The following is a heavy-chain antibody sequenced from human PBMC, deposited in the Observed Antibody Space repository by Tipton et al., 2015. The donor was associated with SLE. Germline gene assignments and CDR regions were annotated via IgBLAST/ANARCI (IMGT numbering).Heavy chain of an antibody. V-gene: IGHV4-39*07. CDR3: ARGGGDRSSCQDFDH. D-gene: IGHD6-13*01. J-gene: IGHJ4*02. CDR1: GDSVSNAHYY. Sequence: GLVKPSETLSLTCTVSGDSVSNAHYYWGWIRQSPGKGLEWIGTIFYSGNTYYNPSLKSRVTMSIDTSKNQFSLTLTSVTAADTAVYYCARGGGDRSSCQDFDHWGQGTTVTVSS. CDR2: IFYSGNT.